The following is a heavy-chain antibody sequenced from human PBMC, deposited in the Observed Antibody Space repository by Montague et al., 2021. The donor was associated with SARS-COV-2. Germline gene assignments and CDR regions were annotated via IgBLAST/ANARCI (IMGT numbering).Heavy chain of an antibody. CDR2: IYSGSSST. V-gene: IGHV3-23*03. CDR1: GFTFSSYA. CDR3: AKGFQPYSYESSGFYTFDY. J-gene: IGHJ4*02. D-gene: IGHD3-22*01. Sequence: SLRLSLSASGFTFSSYAMSWVRQAPGKGLEWVSVIYSGSSSTWYADSVKGRFTISRDNPKNTLYLHMNSLRVDDTAVYYCAKGFQPYSYESSGFYTFDYWGQGTLATVSS.